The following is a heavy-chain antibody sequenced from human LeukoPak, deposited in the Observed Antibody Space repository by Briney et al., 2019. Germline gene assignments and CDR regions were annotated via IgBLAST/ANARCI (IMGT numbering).Heavy chain of an antibody. D-gene: IGHD6-13*01. Sequence: GGSLRLSCAASGYSFSGSGIHWVRQASGEGREWVGRFRSKAYSFATAYAASVGGKLPIYSDDPKNTANLQMKSRKTENTIVYYYTRGIDSRWYPDVWFEPWGRGTLVTVS. CDR1: GYSFSGSG. V-gene: IGHV3-73*01. J-gene: IGHJ5*02. CDR3: TRGIDSRWYPDVWFEP. CDR2: FRSKAYSFAT.